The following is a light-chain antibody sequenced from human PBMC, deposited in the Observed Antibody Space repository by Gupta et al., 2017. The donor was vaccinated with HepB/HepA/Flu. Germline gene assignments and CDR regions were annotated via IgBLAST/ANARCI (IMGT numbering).Light chain of an antibody. CDR1: SSNVGRNN. CDR3: AAWDTSLNVVV. Sequence: QSLLTQSTSVPGTPGRRVRIPCSCSSSNVGRNNVNWYQQLPGTAPKLLIYYNDERPSGVPDRISGSKSGTSASLAISGLQSEDEADYYCAAWDTSLNVVVFGGGTKLTVL. V-gene: IGLV1-44*01. CDR2: YND. J-gene: IGLJ2*01.